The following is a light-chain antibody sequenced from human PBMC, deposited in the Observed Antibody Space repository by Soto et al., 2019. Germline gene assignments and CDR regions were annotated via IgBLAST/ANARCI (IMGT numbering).Light chain of an antibody. Sequence: QSALTQPASVSGSPRQSITISCTGTSSDVGAYNFVSWYRQHPGKVPKLMIFDVRHRPSGVSTRFSGSKSGNAASLTISGLQAEDEADYFCSSYTTSSTVVFGTGTKVTVL. CDR2: DVR. CDR3: SSYTTSSTVV. V-gene: IGLV2-14*01. CDR1: SSDVGAYNF. J-gene: IGLJ1*01.